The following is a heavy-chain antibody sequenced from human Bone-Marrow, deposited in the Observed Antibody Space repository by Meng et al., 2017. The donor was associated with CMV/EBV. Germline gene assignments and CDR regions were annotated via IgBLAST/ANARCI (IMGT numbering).Heavy chain of an antibody. J-gene: IGHJ4*02. D-gene: IGHD2-15*01. Sequence: ASVKVSCKASGYTFTSYGISWVRQAPGQGLEWMGWISAYNGNTNYAHKLQGRVTMTTDTSTSTAYMELRNLRSDDTAVYYCARVVGLCSGGSCYSLYFDYWGQGPLVTVSS. CDR2: ISAYNGNT. CDR3: ARVVGLCSGGSCYSLYFDY. CDR1: GYTFTSYG. V-gene: IGHV1-18*01.